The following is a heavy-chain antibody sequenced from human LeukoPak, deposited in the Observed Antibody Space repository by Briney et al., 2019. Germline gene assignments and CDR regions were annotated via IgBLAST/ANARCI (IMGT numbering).Heavy chain of an antibody. V-gene: IGHV3-30*02. CDR2: IRYDGSNK. Sequence: GGSLRLSCAASGFTFSSYGMHWVRQAPGKGLEWVAFIRYDGSNKYYADSVEGRFTISRDNSKNTLYLQMNSLRAEDTAVYYCAKDVYDSSGNYFDYWGQGTLVTVSS. J-gene: IGHJ4*02. CDR3: AKDVYDSSGNYFDY. CDR1: GFTFSSYG. D-gene: IGHD3-22*01.